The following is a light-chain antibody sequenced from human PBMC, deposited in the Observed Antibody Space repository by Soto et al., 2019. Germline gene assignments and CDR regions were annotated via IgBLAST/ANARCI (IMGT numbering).Light chain of an antibody. Sequence: QSALTQPPSASGSPGQSVTISCTGTSSDVGGYNYVSWYQQHPGKAPKLMIYEVTKRPSGVPDRFSGSKSGNTASLTVSGLQAGDQADYYCSSYAGSNFVVFGGGTKVTVL. CDR1: SSDVGGYNY. J-gene: IGLJ2*01. CDR3: SSYAGSNFVV. V-gene: IGLV2-8*01. CDR2: EVT.